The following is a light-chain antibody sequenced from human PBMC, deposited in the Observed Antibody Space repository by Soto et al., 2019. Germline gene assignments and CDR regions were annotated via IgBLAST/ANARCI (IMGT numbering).Light chain of an antibody. J-gene: IGLJ2*01. CDR2: SNN. V-gene: IGLV1-44*01. Sequence: QSVLTQPPSASGTPGQRVTSSCSGSSSNIGSNTVNWYQQLPGTAPKLLIYSNNQLPSGVPDRFSGSKSGTSASLAISGLQSEDEADYYCAAWDDSLNGPVFGGGTKLTVL. CDR1: SSNIGSNT. CDR3: AAWDDSLNGPV.